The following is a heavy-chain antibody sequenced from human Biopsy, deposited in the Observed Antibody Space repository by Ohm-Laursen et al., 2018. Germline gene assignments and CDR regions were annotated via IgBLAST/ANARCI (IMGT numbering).Heavy chain of an antibody. CDR3: LREAATGYYRTADF. V-gene: IGHV3-30*03. Sequence: SLRLSCTASGFTFSSHGMHWVRQAPGKGLEWVAHFSYDGINKHYADSVKGRFTISRDNSKNTLSLQMNSLRVEDTAMYYYLREAATGYYRTADFWGQGTLVTVSS. J-gene: IGHJ4*02. CDR1: GFTFSSHG. CDR2: FSYDGINK. D-gene: IGHD3-9*01.